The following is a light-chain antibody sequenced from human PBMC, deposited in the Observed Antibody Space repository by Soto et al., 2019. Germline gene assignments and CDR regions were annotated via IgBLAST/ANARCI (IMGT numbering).Light chain of an antibody. CDR3: SSYAASNNFGV. CDR2: EVS. V-gene: IGLV2-8*01. Sequence: QSALTQPPSASGSPGQSVTISCTGTSSDVGGYNYVSWYQQHPGKAPKLMIYEVSKRPSGVPDRFSGSKSGNTASLTVSGLQAEDEADYYCSSYAASNNFGVFGTGTKVTLL. J-gene: IGLJ1*01. CDR1: SSDVGGYNY.